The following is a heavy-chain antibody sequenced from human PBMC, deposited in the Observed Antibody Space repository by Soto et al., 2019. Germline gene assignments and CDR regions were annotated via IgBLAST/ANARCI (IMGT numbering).Heavy chain of an antibody. CDR1: GFTFSSYV. J-gene: IGHJ4*02. CDR3: AKPVVANHPLNY. D-gene: IGHD3-22*01. CDR2: ISASGGNT. Sequence: EVQLLESGGGLVQPGGSLRLSCAASGFTFSSYVMSWVRQAPGEGLEWVSSISASGGNTFYADSVKGRFTISRDNSKNTLHLQMNSLRAEDTAVYYCAKPVVANHPLNYWGQGTLVTVSS. V-gene: IGHV3-23*01.